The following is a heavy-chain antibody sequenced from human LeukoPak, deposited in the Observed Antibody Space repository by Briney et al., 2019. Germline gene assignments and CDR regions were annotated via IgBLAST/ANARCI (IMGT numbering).Heavy chain of an antibody. CDR3: ARSRTMVVSNAFDI. CDR1: GFTFSSYW. CDR2: IKQDGSEK. J-gene: IGHJ3*02. Sequence: PGGSLRLSCAASGFTFSSYWMNWVRQAPGKGLEWVANIKQDGSEKYYVDSVKGRFTISRENDKISLYLQMNSLRAEDTAVYYCARSRTMVVSNAFDIWGQGTMVTVSS. V-gene: IGHV3-7*01. D-gene: IGHD4/OR15-4a*01.